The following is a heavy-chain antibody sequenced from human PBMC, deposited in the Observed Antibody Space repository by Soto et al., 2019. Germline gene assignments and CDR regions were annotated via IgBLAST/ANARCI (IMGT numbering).Heavy chain of an antibody. V-gene: IGHV3-11*01. Sequence: QVQLVESGGGLVKPGGSLRLSCAASGFTFSDDYMSWIRQAPGKGLECISYISSSGSTIYYADSVKGRFTTSRDNARTSLYLQMNSLRAEDTAVYYCARVQLAWIQLWTKGFAYCGLGTLVTVSS. CDR1: GFTFSDDY. D-gene: IGHD5-18*01. J-gene: IGHJ4*02. CDR2: ISSSGSTI. CDR3: ARVQLAWIQLWTKGFAY.